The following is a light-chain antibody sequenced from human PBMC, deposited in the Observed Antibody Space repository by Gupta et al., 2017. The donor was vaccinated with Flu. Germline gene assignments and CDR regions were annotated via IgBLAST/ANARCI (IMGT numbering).Light chain of an antibody. CDR1: NNIRDNY. CDR3: QQESDLFYT. Sequence: ESATLSSRASNNIRDNYIAGFQQKPGQAPRILMYGASTRDTGIPDRCSGSGAGADFTLTSSRLEPEDFAVYFCQQESDLFYTFGQGTKLASK. V-gene: IGKV3-20*01. J-gene: IGKJ2*01. CDR2: GAS.